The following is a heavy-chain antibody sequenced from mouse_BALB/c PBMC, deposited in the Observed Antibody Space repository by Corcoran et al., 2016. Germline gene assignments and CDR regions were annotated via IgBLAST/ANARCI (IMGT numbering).Heavy chain of an antibody. V-gene: IGHV3-6*02. CDR2: ISYDGSN. J-gene: IGHJ2*01. CDR1: GYSITSGYY. CDR3: ATLLRPFDY. D-gene: IGHD1-2*01. Sequence: DVQLQESGPGLVKPSQSLSLTCSVTGYSITSGYYWNWIRPLPGNKLEWMGYISYDGSNNYNPSLKNRISITRDTSKNQFFLKLNSVTTEDTATYYCATLLRPFDYWGQGTTLTVSS.